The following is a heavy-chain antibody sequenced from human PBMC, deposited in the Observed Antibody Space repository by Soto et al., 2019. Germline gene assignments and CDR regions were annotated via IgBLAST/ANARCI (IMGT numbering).Heavy chain of an antibody. J-gene: IGHJ5*02. Sequence: LRLSCAASGLTFSSYGMHWVRQAPGKGLEWVAVISYDGSNKYYADSVKGRFTISRDNSKNTLYLQMNSLRAEDTAVYYCARTYLFSPFDPWGQGTLVTVSS. D-gene: IGHD1-26*01. CDR2: ISYDGSNK. V-gene: IGHV3-30*03. CDR3: ARTYLFSPFDP. CDR1: GLTFSSYG.